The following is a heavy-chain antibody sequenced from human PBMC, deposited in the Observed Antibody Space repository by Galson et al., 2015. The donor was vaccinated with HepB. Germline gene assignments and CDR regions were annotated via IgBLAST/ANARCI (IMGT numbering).Heavy chain of an antibody. CDR2: IGTAGDP. V-gene: IGHV3-13*05. J-gene: IGHJ6*02. CDR3: ARGGGVDDFWSGYYSGPIKNAMDA. Sequence: SLRLSCAASGFTFSHYDMHWVRQAIGKGLEWVSAIGTAGDPFYAGSVKGRFTISRDNAKNSLYLQMNSLRAGDTAVYYCARGGGVDDFWSGYYSGPIKNAMDAWGQGTTVTVSS. CDR1: GFTFSHYD. D-gene: IGHD3-3*01.